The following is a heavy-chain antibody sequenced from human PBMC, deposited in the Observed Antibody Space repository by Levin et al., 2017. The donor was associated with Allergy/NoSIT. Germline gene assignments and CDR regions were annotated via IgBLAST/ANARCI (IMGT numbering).Heavy chain of an antibody. J-gene: IGHJ4*02. Sequence: GGSLRLSCAASGFTFSNYWMSWVRQAPGKGPEWVANIKGDGSEKDYVDSVKGRFTISIDNAKNSLYLQMNTLRDEDTAVYYCARGGSCFEYWGQGILVTVSS. CDR2: IKGDGSEK. CDR3: ARGGSCFEY. D-gene: IGHD2-15*01. V-gene: IGHV3-7*01. CDR1: GFTFSNYW.